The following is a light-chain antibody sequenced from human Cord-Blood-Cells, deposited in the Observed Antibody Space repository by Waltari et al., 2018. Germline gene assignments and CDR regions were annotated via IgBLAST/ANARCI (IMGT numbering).Light chain of an antibody. V-gene: IGLV2-14*03. CDR1: SIDGGGYNY. J-gene: IGLJ2*01. CDR2: DVS. CDR3: SSYTSSSTFVV. Sequence: QSALTQPASVSGSPGQSITISCTVTSIDGGGYNYVSLYQQHPGKAPNIMIYDVSKRPSGVSNRFSGSKSGNTASLTISGLQAEDEADYYCSSYTSSSTFVVFGGGTKLTVL.